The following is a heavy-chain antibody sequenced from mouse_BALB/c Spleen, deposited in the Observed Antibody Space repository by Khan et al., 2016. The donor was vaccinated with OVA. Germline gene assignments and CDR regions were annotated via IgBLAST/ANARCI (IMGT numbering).Heavy chain of an antibody. D-gene: IGHD2-12*01. Sequence: QVQLKESGPGLVQPSQSLSITCTVSVFSLTNYGVHWVRQSPGKGLEWLGLIWSGGSTDYNAAFISRLSISKDNYKSQVFFKMNSLQANDTAIYYCARNYNYDEGLTYWGQGTLVTVSA. CDR3: ARNYNYDEGLTY. V-gene: IGHV2-2*02. J-gene: IGHJ3*01. CDR1: VFSLTNYG. CDR2: IWSGGST.